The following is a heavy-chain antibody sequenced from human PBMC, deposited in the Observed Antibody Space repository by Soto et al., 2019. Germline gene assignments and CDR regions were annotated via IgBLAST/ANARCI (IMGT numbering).Heavy chain of an antibody. Sequence: GGSLRLSCAASGFMFNSYVMHWVRQSPGKGLEWVAVISFDGNNQYYEDSVKGRFTISRDNSKNTLYLEMDSLRAEDTAVYFCVKAGTMAGTGTTPRSFDVWGRGTLVTVSS. V-gene: IGHV3-30*18. CDR2: ISFDGNNQ. CDR1: GFMFNSYV. D-gene: IGHD1-1*01. CDR3: VKAGTMAGTGTTPRSFDV. J-gene: IGHJ3*01.